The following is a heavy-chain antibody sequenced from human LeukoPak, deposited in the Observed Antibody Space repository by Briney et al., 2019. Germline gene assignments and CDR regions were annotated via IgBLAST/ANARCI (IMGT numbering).Heavy chain of an antibody. Sequence: GRSLRLSCAASGFTFDDYAMHWVRQAPGKGLEWVSGISWNSGSIGYADSVKGRFTISRDNAKNSLYLQMNSLRAEDTALYYCAKDAAGTGDFDYWGQGTLVTVSS. D-gene: IGHD6-19*01. J-gene: IGHJ4*02. V-gene: IGHV3-9*01. CDR1: GFTFDDYA. CDR2: ISWNSGSI. CDR3: AKDAAGTGDFDY.